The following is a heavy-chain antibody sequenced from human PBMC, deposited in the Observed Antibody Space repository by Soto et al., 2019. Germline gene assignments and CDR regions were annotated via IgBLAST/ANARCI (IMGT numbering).Heavy chain of an antibody. V-gene: IGHV3-33*01. CDR3: ARGSLLYEYIWGSSNYSMDV. CDR2: IWYDGSSN. CDR1: GFTFSSYG. J-gene: IGHJ6*03. Sequence: QVQLVESGGGVVQPGRSLRLSCAASGFTFSSYGMHWVRQAPGKGLEWVAVIWYDGSSNYYADSVKGRFTISRDNSKNTLYLQMKSLKAEDTAVYYCARGSLLYEYIWGSSNYSMDVLGKGTTVTVSS. D-gene: IGHD3-16*01.